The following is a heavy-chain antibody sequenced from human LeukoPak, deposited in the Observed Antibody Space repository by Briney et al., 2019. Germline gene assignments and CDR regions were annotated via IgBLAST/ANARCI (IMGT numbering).Heavy chain of an antibody. CDR3: ARGGKSGYSYGPLARSLDY. D-gene: IGHD5-18*01. CDR1: GGSFSGYY. V-gene: IGHV4-34*01. Sequence: SETLSLTCAVYGGSFSGYYWSWIRQPPGKGLEWIGGINHSGSTNYNPSLKSRVTISVDTSKNQFSLKLSSVTAADTAVHYCARGGKSGYSYGPLARSLDYWGQGTLVTVSS. CDR2: INHSGST. J-gene: IGHJ4*02.